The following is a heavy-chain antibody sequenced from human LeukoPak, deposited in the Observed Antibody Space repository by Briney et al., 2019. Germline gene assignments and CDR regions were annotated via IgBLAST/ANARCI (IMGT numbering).Heavy chain of an antibody. Sequence: ASVKVSCKASGGTFSSYASSWVRQAPGQGLEWMGGIIPIFGTANYAQKFQGRVTITTDESTSTAYMELSSLRSEDTAVYYCARADYYDSSGYPRAFDIWGQGTMVTVSS. D-gene: IGHD3-22*01. V-gene: IGHV1-69*05. CDR2: IIPIFGTA. CDR3: ARADYYDSSGYPRAFDI. CDR1: GGTFSSYA. J-gene: IGHJ3*02.